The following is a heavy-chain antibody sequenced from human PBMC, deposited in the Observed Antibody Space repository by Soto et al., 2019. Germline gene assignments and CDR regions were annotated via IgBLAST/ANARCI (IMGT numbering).Heavy chain of an antibody. CDR1: GFTFSTYD. D-gene: IGHD2-2*01. V-gene: IGHV3-13*05. CDR2: IGAADDP. CDR3: ARAYSGQLPRRADDYYAMDV. J-gene: IGHJ6*02. Sequence: EVHLVESGGGVVQPGGSLRLSCAASGFTFSTYDMHWVRQATGKGLECVSAIGAADDPYYSGSVKGRFTISSENAKSSLSLQMNSLRVEDTAVYYCARAYSGQLPRRADDYYAMDVWGPGTTVTVSS.